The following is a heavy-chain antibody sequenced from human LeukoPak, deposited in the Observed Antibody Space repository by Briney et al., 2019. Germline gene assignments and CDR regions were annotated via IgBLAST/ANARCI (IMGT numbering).Heavy chain of an antibody. D-gene: IGHD5-12*01. J-gene: IGHJ6*02. CDR3: ARGGYSGYDPPDYCYYYGMDV. CDR1: GGSISSYY. V-gene: IGHV4-4*07. Sequence: ETSETLSLTCTVSGGSISSYYWSWIRQPAGKGLEWIGRIYTSGSTNYNPSLKGRVTMSVDTSKNQFSLKLSSVTAADTAVYYCARGGYSGYDPPDYCYYYGMDVWGQGTTVTVSS. CDR2: IYTSGST.